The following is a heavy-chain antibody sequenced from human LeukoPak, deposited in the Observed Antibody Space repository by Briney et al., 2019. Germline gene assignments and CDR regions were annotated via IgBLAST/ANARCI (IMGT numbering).Heavy chain of an antibody. Sequence: GGSLRLSCAASEFSFSIYWMSWVRQAPGKGLEWVANIKQDGTEKYYVDSVKGRFSISRDNAKNSLYLQMNSLRAEDTAVYYCARDGSGYFYYYYYMDVWGKGTTVTVSS. V-gene: IGHV3-7*01. CDR2: IKQDGTEK. CDR1: EFSFSIYW. CDR3: ARDGSGYFYYYYYMDV. J-gene: IGHJ6*03. D-gene: IGHD3-10*01.